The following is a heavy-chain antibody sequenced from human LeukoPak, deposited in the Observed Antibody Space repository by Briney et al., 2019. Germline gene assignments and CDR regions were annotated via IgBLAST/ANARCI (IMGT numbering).Heavy chain of an antibody. CDR2: IYYSGST. CDR1: GGSLSSGTYY. J-gene: IGHJ4*02. CDR3: ARDRVRGNSNPFFDY. D-gene: IGHD4-11*01. V-gene: IGHV4-61*01. Sequence: SETLSLTCTVSGGSLSSGTYYWSWIRQPPGKGLEWIGYIYYSGSTNYNPSLKSRVTISVDTSKNQFSLKLISVTAADTAVYYCARDRVRGNSNPFFDYWGQGTLVTVSS.